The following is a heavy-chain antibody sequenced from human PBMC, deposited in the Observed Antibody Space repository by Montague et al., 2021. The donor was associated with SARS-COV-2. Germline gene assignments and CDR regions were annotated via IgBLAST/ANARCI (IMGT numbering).Heavy chain of an antibody. J-gene: IGHJ4*02. Sequence: HSGITYYSPSLKSRVTISLDTSKNQFSLNLDSVTASDTAMYYCARVISAVAGATFYFDYWGQGTRVTVSA. V-gene: IGHV4-30-2*04. CDR3: ARVISAVAGATFYFDY. D-gene: IGHD6-19*01. CDR2: HSGIT.